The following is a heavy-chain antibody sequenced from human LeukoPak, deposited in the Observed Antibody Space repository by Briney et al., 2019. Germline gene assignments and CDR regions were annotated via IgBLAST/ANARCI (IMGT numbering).Heavy chain of an antibody. D-gene: IGHD3-9*01. Sequence: ASVKVSCKASGYTFTGYYMHWVRQAPGQGLEWMGWINHNSGGTNYAQKFQGRVTMTRDTSISTAYMELSRLRSDDTAVYYCAALYYDILTGQGNWFDPWGQGTLVTVSS. J-gene: IGHJ5*02. CDR1: GYTFTGYY. V-gene: IGHV1-2*02. CDR3: AALYYDILTGQGNWFDP. CDR2: INHNSGGT.